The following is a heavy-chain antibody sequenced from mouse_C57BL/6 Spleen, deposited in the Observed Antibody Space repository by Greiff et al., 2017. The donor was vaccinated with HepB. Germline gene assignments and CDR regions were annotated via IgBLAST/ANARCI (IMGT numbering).Heavy chain of an antibody. Sequence: QVQLQQSGAELVRPGTSVKVSCKASGYAFTNYLIEWVKQRPGQGLEWIGVINPGSGGTNYNEKFKGKATLTADKSYSTAYMQLSSLTSEDSAVYFCARSGSGFAYWGQGTLVTVSA. D-gene: IGHD3-2*02. CDR3: ARSGSGFAY. CDR1: GYAFTNYL. J-gene: IGHJ3*01. V-gene: IGHV1-54*01. CDR2: INPGSGGT.